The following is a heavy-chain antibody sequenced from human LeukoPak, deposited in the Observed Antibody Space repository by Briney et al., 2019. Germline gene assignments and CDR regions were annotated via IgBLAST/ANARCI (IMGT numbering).Heavy chain of an antibody. J-gene: IGHJ5*02. CDR1: GGSVSSGSYY. Sequence: KPSETLSLTCTVPGGSVSSGSYYWSWIRQPPGKGLEWIGYIYYSGSTNYNPSLKSRVTISVDTSKNQFSLKLSSVTAADTAVYYCARDRQYYYDSSGYPHNWFDPWGQGTLVTVSS. CDR3: ARDRQYYYDSSGYPHNWFDP. CDR2: IYYSGST. V-gene: IGHV4-61*01. D-gene: IGHD3-22*01.